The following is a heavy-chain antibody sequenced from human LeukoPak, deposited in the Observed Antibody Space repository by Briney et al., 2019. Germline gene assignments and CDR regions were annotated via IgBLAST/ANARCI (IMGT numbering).Heavy chain of an antibody. CDR3: ARSDGYGLVGI. CDR2: IYSSGST. Sequence: SETLSLTCAVYGGSFSGYYWGWIRQPPGKTLEWIGSIYSSGSTYYNLSLKSRVIILIDTAKNHVSLNLSSVTAADTAVYYCARSDGYGLVGIWGQGTMVTVSS. CDR1: GGSFSGYY. V-gene: IGHV4-34*01. J-gene: IGHJ3*02. D-gene: IGHD3-10*01.